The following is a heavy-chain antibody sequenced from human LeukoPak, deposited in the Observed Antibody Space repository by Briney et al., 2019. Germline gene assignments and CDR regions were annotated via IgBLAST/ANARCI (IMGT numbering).Heavy chain of an antibody. CDR3: ARGGLYSSSWWFDP. CDR2: INHSGST. Sequence: SETLSLTCAVYGGSFSGYYWSWLRQPPGKGLEWMGEINHSGSTNYNPSLKSRVIISVDTSKNQFSLKLSSVTAADTAVYYCARGGLYSSSWWFDPWGQGTLVTVSS. D-gene: IGHD6-6*01. V-gene: IGHV4-34*01. J-gene: IGHJ5*02. CDR1: GGSFSGYY.